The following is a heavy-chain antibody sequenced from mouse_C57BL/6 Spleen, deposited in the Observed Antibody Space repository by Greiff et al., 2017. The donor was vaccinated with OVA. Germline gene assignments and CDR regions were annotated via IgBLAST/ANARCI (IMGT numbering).Heavy chain of an antibody. J-gene: IGHJ3*01. CDR3: ARAWFAY. V-gene: IGHV5-17*01. CDR1: GFTFSDYG. CDR2: ISSGSSTI. Sequence: EVKLMESGGGLVKPGGSLKLSCAASGFTFSDYGMHWVRQAPEKGLEWVAYISSGSSTIYCADTVKGRFTISRDNAKNTLFLQMTSLRSEDTAMYYCARAWFAYWGQGTLVTVSA.